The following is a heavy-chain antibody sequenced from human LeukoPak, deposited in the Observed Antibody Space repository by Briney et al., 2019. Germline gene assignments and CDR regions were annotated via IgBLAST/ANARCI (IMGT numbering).Heavy chain of an antibody. CDR2: IKQDGSEK. CDR3: ARDSSSYAFDI. J-gene: IGHJ3*02. Sequence: GGSLRLSCVASGFTFSSYWMSWVRQAPGKGLEWVASIKQDGSEKYYVDSVKGRFTISRDNAKNSLYLQMNSLRAEDTALYYCARDSSSYAFDIWGQGTMVTVSS. CDR1: GFTFSSYW. V-gene: IGHV3-7*03. D-gene: IGHD6-6*01.